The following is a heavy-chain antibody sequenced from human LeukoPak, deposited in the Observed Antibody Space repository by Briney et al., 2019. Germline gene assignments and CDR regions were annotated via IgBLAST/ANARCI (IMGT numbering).Heavy chain of an antibody. J-gene: IGHJ3*02. CDR2: IRSKAYGGTT. Sequence: PGGSLRLSCTASGFTFGDYAMSWFRQAPGKGLEWVGFIRSKAYGGTTEYAASVKGRFTISRDNAKNTVYLQMNSLRDEDTAVYFCARAGYTGASDTWGQGTMVTVSS. D-gene: IGHD1-1*01. CDR3: ARAGYTGASDT. V-gene: IGHV3-49*03. CDR1: GFTFGDYA.